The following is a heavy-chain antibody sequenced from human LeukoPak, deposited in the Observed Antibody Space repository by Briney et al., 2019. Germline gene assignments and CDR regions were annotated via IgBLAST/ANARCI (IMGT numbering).Heavy chain of an antibody. CDR2: INHSGST. V-gene: IGHV4-34*01. J-gene: IGHJ4*02. Sequence: SETLSLXCAVYGGSFSGYYWSWIRQPPGKGLEWIGEINHSGSTNYNPSLKSRVTISVDTSKNQFSLKLSSVTAADTAVFYCARDRDGSLDYWGQGTLVTVSS. CDR1: GGSFSGYY. CDR3: ARDRDGSLDY. D-gene: IGHD5-24*01.